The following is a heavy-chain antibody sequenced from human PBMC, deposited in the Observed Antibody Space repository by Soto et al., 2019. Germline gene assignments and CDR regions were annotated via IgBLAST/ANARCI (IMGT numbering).Heavy chain of an antibody. Sequence: PGGSLRLSCAASGFPFSVYGMHLVRQSPGKGLEWVAVISHEGSSKHYADSVQGRFAISRDNARNTVSLLMNSLRAEDTAIYYCEKTITTSGVSSRGRGALLDPWGQGTLIAVSS. J-gene: IGHJ5*02. V-gene: IGHV3-30*18. D-gene: IGHD3-3*01. CDR2: ISHEGSSK. CDR3: EKTITTSGVSSRGRGALLDP. CDR1: GFPFSVYG.